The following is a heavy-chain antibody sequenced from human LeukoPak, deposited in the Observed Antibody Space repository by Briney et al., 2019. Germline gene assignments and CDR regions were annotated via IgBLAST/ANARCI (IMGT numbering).Heavy chain of an antibody. CDR1: GGPFSGYY. J-gene: IGHJ5*02. V-gene: IGHV4-34*01. D-gene: IGHD3-3*01. CDR2: INHSGST. CDR3: ARGGLVTIFGVAMNWFDP. Sequence: SETLSLTCAVYGGPFSGYYWSWIRQPPGKGLEWIGEINHSGSTNCNPSLKSRVTISVDTSKNQFSLKLSSVTAADTAVYYCARGGLVTIFGVAMNWFDPWGEGTLVTVSS.